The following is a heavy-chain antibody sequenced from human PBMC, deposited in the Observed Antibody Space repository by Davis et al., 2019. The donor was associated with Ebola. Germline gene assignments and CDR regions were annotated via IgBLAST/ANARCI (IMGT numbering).Heavy chain of an antibody. J-gene: IGHJ3*01. V-gene: IGHV3-53*01. CDR3: AKDTSNVWFDV. CDR2: IYSGGST. Sequence: GESLKISCAASGFTVSSNYMSWVRQAPGKGLEWVSVIYSGGSTYYADSVKGRFTISRDNSKNTLHLQMNSLRVEDTAIYYCAKDTSNVWFDVWGPGTMVTVSS. CDR1: GFTVSSNY. D-gene: IGHD6-19*01.